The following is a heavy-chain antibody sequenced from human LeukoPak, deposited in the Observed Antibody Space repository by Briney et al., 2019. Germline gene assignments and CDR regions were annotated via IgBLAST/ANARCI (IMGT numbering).Heavy chain of an antibody. V-gene: IGHV4-4*02. CDR1: GGSISSSNW. J-gene: IGHJ5*02. CDR3: ARDPASVYSSSWRSFDP. CDR2: IYHSGST. D-gene: IGHD6-13*01. Sequence: PSGTLSLTCAVSGGSISSSNWWSWVRQPPGQGLEWIGEIYHSGSTNYNPSLKSRVTISVDKSKNQFSLQLNSVTPEDTAVYYCARDPASVYSSSWRSFDPWGQGTLVTVSS.